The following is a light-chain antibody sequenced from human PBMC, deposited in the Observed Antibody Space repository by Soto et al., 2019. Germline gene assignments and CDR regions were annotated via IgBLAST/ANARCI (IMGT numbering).Light chain of an antibody. Sequence: AIQLTQSPSSLSASIGDRVTMTCRASQDITRYLAWYRQEPGRAPKLLIFAASTLHSGVPSRFSGSGSGTDFTLTISCLQSEDFATYYCQQYYSYPLTFGGGTKVDIK. CDR1: QDITRY. CDR2: AAS. V-gene: IGKV1-8*01. J-gene: IGKJ4*01. CDR3: QQYYSYPLT.